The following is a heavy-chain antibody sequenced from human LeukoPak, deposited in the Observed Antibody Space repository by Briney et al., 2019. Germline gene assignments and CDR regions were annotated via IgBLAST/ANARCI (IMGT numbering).Heavy chain of an antibody. CDR1: GFTFSSYS. J-gene: IGHJ4*02. CDR3: ARDETYDYVWGSFRYPFDY. Sequence: PGGSLRLSCAASGFTFSSYSMNWVRQAPGKGLEWVSSISSSSSYIYYADSVKGRFTISRDNAKNSLYLQMNSLRAEDTAVYYCARDETYDYVWGSFRYPFDYWGQGTLVTVSS. D-gene: IGHD3-16*02. CDR2: ISSSSSYI. V-gene: IGHV3-21*01.